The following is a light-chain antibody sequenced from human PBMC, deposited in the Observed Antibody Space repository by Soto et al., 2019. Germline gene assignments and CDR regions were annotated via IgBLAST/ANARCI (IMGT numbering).Light chain of an antibody. CDR3: CSYEGTYTPYV. J-gene: IGLJ1*01. CDR2: DVS. V-gene: IGLV2-11*01. Sequence: QSALTQPRSVSGSPGQSVAISCTGTSSNVGGYNYVSWFQQHPGKVPKLLIYDVSKRPSGVPDRFSGSKSGNTASLTISGLQAEDEADYYCCSYEGTYTPYVFGTGTKVT. CDR1: SSNVGGYNY.